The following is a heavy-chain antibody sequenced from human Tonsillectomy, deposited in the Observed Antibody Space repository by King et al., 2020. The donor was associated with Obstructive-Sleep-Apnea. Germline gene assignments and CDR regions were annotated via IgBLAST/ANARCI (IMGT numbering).Heavy chain of an antibody. V-gene: IGHV2-70*11. D-gene: IGHD4-17*01. CDR2: IDWYDDK. CDR1: GFSLSTSGMC. CDR3: ARSTTVTGKIDY. J-gene: IGHJ4*02. Sequence: TLKESGPALVKPTQTLTLTCTFSGFSLSTSGMCVSWIRQPPGKALEWLARIDWYDDKYYSTSLKTRLTISKDTSKNQVVLTMTNMDPVDTATYYCARSTTVTGKIDYWGQGTLVTVSS.